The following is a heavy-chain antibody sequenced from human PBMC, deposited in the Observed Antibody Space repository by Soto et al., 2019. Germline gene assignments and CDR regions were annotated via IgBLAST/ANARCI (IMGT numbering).Heavy chain of an antibody. CDR2: IKPDGSEK. D-gene: IGHD3-22*01. CDR1: GFTFSTYW. J-gene: IGHJ3*02. Sequence: GSLRLSCAASGFTFSTYWMSWVRQAPGKGLEWVANIKPDGSEKWYVDSVKGRFTISRDNAKNSLYLQMNSLRAEDTAVYYCAMGDYYDTSGPFSDAFDIWGQGTMVTVSS. CDR3: AMGDYYDTSGPFSDAFDI. V-gene: IGHV3-7*04.